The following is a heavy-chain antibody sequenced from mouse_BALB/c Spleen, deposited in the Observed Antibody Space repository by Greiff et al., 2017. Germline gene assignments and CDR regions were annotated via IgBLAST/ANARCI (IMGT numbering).Heavy chain of an antibody. CDR1: GYTFTSYW. D-gene: IGHD2-10*01. J-gene: IGHJ4*01. V-gene: IGHV1-7*01. Sequence: QVQLQQSGAELAKPGASVKMSCKASGYTFTSYWMHWVKQRPGQGLEWIGYINPSTGYTEYNQKFKDKATLTADKSSSTAYMQLSSLTSEDSAVYYCARNTPYYGNYGDAMDYWGQGTSVTVSS. CDR2: INPSTGYT. CDR3: ARNTPYYGNYGDAMDY.